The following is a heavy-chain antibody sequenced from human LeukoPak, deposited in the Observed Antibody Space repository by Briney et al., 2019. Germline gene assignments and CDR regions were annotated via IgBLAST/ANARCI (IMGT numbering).Heavy chain of an antibody. Sequence: GGSLRLSCAASGFTFSSYDMHWVRHATGKGLEWVSAIGTAGDTYYPGSVKGRFTISRENAKNSLYLQMNSLRAGDTAVYYCARVMVTDAGCFDYWGQGTLVTVSS. J-gene: IGHJ4*02. CDR3: ARVMVTDAGCFDY. V-gene: IGHV3-13*01. CDR1: GFTFSSYD. D-gene: IGHD2-21*02. CDR2: IGTAGDT.